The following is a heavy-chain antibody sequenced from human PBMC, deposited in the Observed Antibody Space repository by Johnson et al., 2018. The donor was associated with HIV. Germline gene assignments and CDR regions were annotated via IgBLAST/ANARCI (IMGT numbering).Heavy chain of an antibody. CDR2: ISYDGSNK. CDR3: PKEDCSGVVCSDDAFDI. D-gene: IGHD2-15*01. J-gene: IGHJ3*02. V-gene: IGHV3-30*18. Sequence: QVQLVESGGGVVQPGRSLRLSCAASGFTVSSNYMSWVRQAPGKGLEWVAVISYDGSNKYYADSVKGRFTISRDNSKNTLYLQMNSLRAEDTAVYYCPKEDCSGVVCSDDAFDIWGQGTMVTLSS. CDR1: GFTVSSNY.